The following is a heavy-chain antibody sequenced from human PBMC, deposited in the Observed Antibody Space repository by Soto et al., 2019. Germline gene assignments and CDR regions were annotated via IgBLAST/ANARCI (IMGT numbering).Heavy chain of an antibody. J-gene: IGHJ5*02. V-gene: IGHV1-58*02. CDR1: EFTFTSSA. CDR3: AADTTRRRRPTEFDP. CDR2: IVVGSGNT. Sequence: GASVKVSCKASEFTFTSSAMQWVRQARGQRLEWIGWIVVGSGNTNYAQKFQERVTITRDMSTSTAYMELSSLRSEDTAVYYCAADTTRRRRPTEFDPWGQGTLVTVSS. D-gene: IGHD1-26*01.